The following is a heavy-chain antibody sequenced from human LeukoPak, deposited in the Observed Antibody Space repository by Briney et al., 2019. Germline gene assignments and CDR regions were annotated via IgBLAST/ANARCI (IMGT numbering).Heavy chain of an antibody. CDR2: IKSKADGGTT. J-gene: IGHJ6*02. D-gene: IGHD3-10*01. Sequence: GGSLRLSCAASGFTFNKAWMSWARQAPGKGLEWVGRIKSKADGGTTEYAEPVKGRFTISRDDSKNTLYLQMNSLKTEDTAVYYCARITAYYYYGMDVWGQGTTVTVSS. CDR3: ARITAYYYYGMDV. CDR1: GFTFNKAW. V-gene: IGHV3-15*01.